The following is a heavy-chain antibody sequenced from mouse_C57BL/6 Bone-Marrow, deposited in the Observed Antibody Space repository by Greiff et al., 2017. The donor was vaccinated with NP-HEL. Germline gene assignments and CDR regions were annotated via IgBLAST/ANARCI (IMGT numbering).Heavy chain of an antibody. D-gene: IGHD4-1*01. V-gene: IGHV5-17*01. J-gene: IGHJ2*01. CDR1: GFTFSDYG. CDR3: ARGDWDKGY. CDR2: ISSGSSTI. Sequence: EVQLVESGGGLVKPGGSLKLSCAASGFTFSDYGMHWVRQAPETGLEWVAYISSGSSTIYYADTVKGRFTISRDNAKNTLYLQLTSLRSEDTAMYYCARGDWDKGYWGQGTTLTVSS.